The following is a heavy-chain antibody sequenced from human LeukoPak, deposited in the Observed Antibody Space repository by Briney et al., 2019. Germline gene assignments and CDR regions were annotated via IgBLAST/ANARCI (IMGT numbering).Heavy chain of an antibody. V-gene: IGHV4-59*01. CDR2: LYYTGTI. CDR3: ARLSGSLYFDY. J-gene: IGHJ4*02. D-gene: IGHD1-26*01. Sequence: TSETLSLICTVSGGSISSYYWNWIRQPPGKGLEWIGHLYYTGTINYNPSLKSRVTISVDTSKNQFSLKLSSVTAADTAVYYCARLSGSLYFDYWGQGTLVAVSS. CDR1: GGSISSYY.